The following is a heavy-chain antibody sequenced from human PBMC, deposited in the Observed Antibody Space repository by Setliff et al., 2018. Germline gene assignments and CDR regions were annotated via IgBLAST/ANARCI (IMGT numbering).Heavy chain of an antibody. J-gene: IGHJ4*02. CDR3: ARHGYSYGYYFEY. Sequence: SETLSLTCTVSGASISSSSYYWGWVRQPPGKGLEWIGTFYYGGSTYYSPSLKSRVTISVDASKNQFSLKLTSVTAADTAVYFCARHGYSYGYYFEYWGQGTLVTVSS. CDR1: GASISSSSYY. D-gene: IGHD5-18*01. V-gene: IGHV4-39*01. CDR2: FYYGGST.